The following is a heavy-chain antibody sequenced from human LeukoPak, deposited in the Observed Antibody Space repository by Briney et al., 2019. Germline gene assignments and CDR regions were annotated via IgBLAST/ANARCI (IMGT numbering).Heavy chain of an antibody. Sequence: SETLSLTCAVYGGSFSGYYWSWIRQPPGNGLEWIGEINHSGSTNYNPSLKSRVTISGDTSKNQFSLKVTSVTAADAAVYYCARIPPSSGYYYFDYWGQGILVTVSS. V-gene: IGHV4-34*01. CDR3: ARIPPSSGYYYFDY. D-gene: IGHD3-22*01. J-gene: IGHJ4*02. CDR1: GGSFSGYY. CDR2: INHSGST.